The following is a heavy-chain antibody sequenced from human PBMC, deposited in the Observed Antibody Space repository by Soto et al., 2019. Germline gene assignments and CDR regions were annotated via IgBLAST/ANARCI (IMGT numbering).Heavy chain of an antibody. CDR2: ISGIGRTI. V-gene: IGHV3-11*01. D-gene: IGHD5-18*01. CDR3: ATDVQRGDSYGFSN. J-gene: IGHJ3*01. Sequence: QVQLVESGGGLVKPGGSLRLSCVASGFTFSDYYMTWIRQPPGKGLEWVSYISGIGRTIFYADSVRGRFTISRDNAKDSLYLQMNNLRAEDTAVYYCATDVQRGDSYGFSNWGQGTMVTVSS. CDR1: GFTFSDYY.